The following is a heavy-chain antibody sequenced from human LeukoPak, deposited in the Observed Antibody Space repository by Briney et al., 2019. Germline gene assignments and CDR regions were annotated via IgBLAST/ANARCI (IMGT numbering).Heavy chain of an antibody. CDR2: IKEDGSAK. CDR3: ARAFSSPNWFAP. Sequence: GGSLRLSCAASGFTFSSYWMNWVRQAPGKGLEWAANIKEDGSAKYYVDSLKGRFTISRDNAKNSLYLQMNSLRAEDTAVYYCARAFSSPNWFAPWGQGTLVTVSS. CDR1: GFTFSSYW. V-gene: IGHV3-7*04. J-gene: IGHJ5*02. D-gene: IGHD6-13*01.